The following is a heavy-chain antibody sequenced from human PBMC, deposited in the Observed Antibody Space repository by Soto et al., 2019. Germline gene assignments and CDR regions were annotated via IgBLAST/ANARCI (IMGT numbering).Heavy chain of an antibody. CDR3: ARDLAAAGL. J-gene: IGHJ4*02. CDR2: INPYGGST. Sequence: QVQLVQSGAEVKKPGASVNVSCKASGYTFTSHYIHWVRQAPGQGLEWMAIINPYGGSTNYAQKFRVRVTLTMDTSTSTVYMEVSSLRSEDTAVYYCARDLAAAGLWGQGTLVTVSS. D-gene: IGHD6-13*01. V-gene: IGHV1-46*01. CDR1: GYTFTSHY.